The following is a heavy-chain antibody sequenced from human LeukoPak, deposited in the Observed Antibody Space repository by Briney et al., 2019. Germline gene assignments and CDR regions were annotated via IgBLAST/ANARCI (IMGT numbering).Heavy chain of an antibody. CDR2: IKQDGTEK. Sequence: GGSLRLSCAASGFTFSSYWMTWVRQAPGKGLEWVANIKQDGTEKYYVDSVKGRFTISRDNARNSLELQMNSLRVEDTAVYYCAKVAKYYYGSETYYFFEQWGQGTPVTASS. CDR1: GFTFSSYW. J-gene: IGHJ4*02. V-gene: IGHV3-7*01. CDR3: AKVAKYYYGSETYYFFEQ. D-gene: IGHD3-10*01.